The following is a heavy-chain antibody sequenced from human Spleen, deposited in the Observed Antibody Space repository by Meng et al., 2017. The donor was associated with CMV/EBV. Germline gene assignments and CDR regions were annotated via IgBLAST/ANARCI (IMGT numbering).Heavy chain of an antibody. J-gene: IGHJ4*02. CDR2: ITSSSSYI. CDR3: ARDSRGLLYLGSVDY. Sequence: GESLKISCAGSGFKFVSYTMNWVRQVPGRGLEWVSSITSSSSYIYYADSLKGRFTISRDNAKNSLFLQMDSLRVEDTAVYYCARDSRGLLYLGSVDYWGQGTLVTVSS. V-gene: IGHV3-21*01. D-gene: IGHD2-2*02. CDR1: GFKFVSYT.